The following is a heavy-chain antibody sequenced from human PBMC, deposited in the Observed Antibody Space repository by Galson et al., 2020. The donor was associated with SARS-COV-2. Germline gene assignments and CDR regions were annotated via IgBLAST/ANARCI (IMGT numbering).Heavy chain of an antibody. D-gene: IGHD2-15*01. CDR3: AKELRSGISPAFDI. V-gene: IGHV3-23*01. J-gene: IGHJ3*02. CDR2: ISGSGGDT. CDR1: GFTFSSYA. Sequence: TEGSLRLSCAASGFTFSSYAMTWVRQAPGKGLQWVSAISGSGGDTWHADSVRGRFTISRDNSENTLYLQMNSLRAEDTAVYYCAKELRSGISPAFDIWGRGTMVTVSS.